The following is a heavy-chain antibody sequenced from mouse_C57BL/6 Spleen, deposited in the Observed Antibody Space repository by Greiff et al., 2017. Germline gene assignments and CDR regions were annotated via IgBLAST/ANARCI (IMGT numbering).Heavy chain of an antibody. CDR2: INPCNGGT. D-gene: IGHD1-1*01. CDR3: ALTTVVSYWYFDV. Sequence: VKLQQPGTELVKPGASVKLSCKASGYTFTSYWMHWVKQRPGQGLEWIGNINPCNGGTNYNQKFKSKATLTVDKSSSTAYMQLSSLTSEDSAVYYCALTTVVSYWYFDVWGTGTTVTVSS. J-gene: IGHJ1*03. V-gene: IGHV1-53*01. CDR1: GYTFTSYW.